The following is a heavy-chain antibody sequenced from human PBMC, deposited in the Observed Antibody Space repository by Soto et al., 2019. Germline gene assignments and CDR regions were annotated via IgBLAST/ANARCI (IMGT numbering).Heavy chain of an antibody. V-gene: IGHV3-53*01. CDR3: ARDSGMIRGNYGMDV. CDR2: IYSGGNI. D-gene: IGHD3-10*01. J-gene: IGHJ6*02. Sequence: EVQLVESGGGLIQPGGSLILSCAASGFIVRSNYMTWVRQAPGKGLEWVSVIYSGGNIYYADSVKGRFTTSRDNSQNTMFLQMNSLRAEDTAVYYCARDSGMIRGNYGMDVWGQGTTVTVSS. CDR1: GFIVRSNY.